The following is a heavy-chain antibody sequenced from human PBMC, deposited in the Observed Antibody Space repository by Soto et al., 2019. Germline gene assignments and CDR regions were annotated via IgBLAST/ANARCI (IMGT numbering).Heavy chain of an antibody. V-gene: IGHV3-7*03. J-gene: IGHJ5*02. CDR3: SRGGGSSLYDVWFDP. D-gene: IGHD6-13*01. CDR2: INQDGSEK. Sequence: GGSLRLSCIASGFTFRGYWMSWVRQAPGKGLEWVANINQDGSEKNYVDSVKGRFTISRDNAKDSLSLQMNSLRADDTAVYYCSRGGGSSLYDVWFDPWGQGTLVTVSS. CDR1: GFTFRGYW.